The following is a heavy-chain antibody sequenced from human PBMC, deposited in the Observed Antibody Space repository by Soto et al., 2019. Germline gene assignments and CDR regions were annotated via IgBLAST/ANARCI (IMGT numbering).Heavy chain of an antibody. CDR2: ISGSGGST. V-gene: IGHV3-23*01. J-gene: IGHJ6*02. CDR1: GFTFSSYA. Sequence: LRLSCAASGFTFSSYAMSWVRQAPGKGLEWVSAISGSGGSTYYADSVKGRFTISRDNSKNTLYLQMNSLRAEDTAVYYCAKVMVVAASYYYYGMDVWGQGTTVTVS. D-gene: IGHD2-15*01. CDR3: AKVMVVAASYYYYGMDV.